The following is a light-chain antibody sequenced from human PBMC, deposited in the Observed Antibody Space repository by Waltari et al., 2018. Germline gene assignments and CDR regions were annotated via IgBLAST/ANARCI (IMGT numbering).Light chain of an antibody. CDR1: QSVSRT. CDR3: QHYVRLPVT. V-gene: IGKV3-20*01. Sequence: EIVLTQSPGTLSLSPGERATLSCRASQSVSRTLAWYQQKPGQAPGLLIYGASTRATGIPERFSGGGSGTDFSLTISRLEPEDFAVYYCQHYVRLPVTFGQGTKVEIK. CDR2: GAS. J-gene: IGKJ1*01.